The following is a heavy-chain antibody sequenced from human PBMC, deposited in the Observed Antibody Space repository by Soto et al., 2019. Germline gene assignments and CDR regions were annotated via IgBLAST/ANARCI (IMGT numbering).Heavy chain of an antibody. CDR3: AKGGDYRH. V-gene: IGHV3-23*01. D-gene: IGHD3-16*02. CDR2: MSGSVNST. J-gene: IGHJ4*02. Sequence: EVQLLQSGGGLVQPGGSLRLSCIASGFSFSSYAMSWVRQAPGTGLEWVSVMSGSVNSTYYADSVKGRFTISRDNSKNTLYLQMNSLRVEDTAVYYCAKGGDYRHWGQGTLVTVSS. CDR1: GFSFSSYA.